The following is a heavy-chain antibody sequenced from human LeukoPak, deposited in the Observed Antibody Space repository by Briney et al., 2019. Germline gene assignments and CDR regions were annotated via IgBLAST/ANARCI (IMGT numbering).Heavy chain of an antibody. CDR2: IYYTGSN. CDR1: GASISSSF. J-gene: IGHJ5*02. D-gene: IGHD6-19*01. CDR3: ARRITVSATNWFDP. V-gene: IGHV4-59*01. Sequence: SETLSLPCTVSGASISSSFWSWIRQSPGKGLEWIAYIYYTGSNQYNPSLKSRLTISLDTSKNQFSLRLSSVTGADTAIYYCARRITVSATNWFDPWGQGTLVTVSS.